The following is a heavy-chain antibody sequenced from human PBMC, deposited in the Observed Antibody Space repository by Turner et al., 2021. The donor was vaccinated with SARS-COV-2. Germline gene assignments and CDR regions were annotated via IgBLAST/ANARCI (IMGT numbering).Heavy chain of an antibody. CDR3: ARVSSLSYYFDS. Sequence: QVQLVQSGAEVKKPGASVKVSCKASGYTFTGYYMYWVRQAPGQGREWMGWINPNSGGTNYAQMFQGRVTMTRDTSISTAYMELSRLRSDDTAVYYCARVSSLSYYFDSWGQGTLVTVSS. V-gene: IGHV1-2*02. J-gene: IGHJ4*02. CDR1: GYTFTGYY. D-gene: IGHD6-6*01. CDR2: INPNSGGT.